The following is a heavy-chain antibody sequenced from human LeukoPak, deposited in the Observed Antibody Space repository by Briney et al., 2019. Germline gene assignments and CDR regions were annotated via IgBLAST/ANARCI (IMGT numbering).Heavy chain of an antibody. CDR1: GFTFSSYA. CDR2: IRDSGSSI. Sequence: SGGALRLSCAASGFTFSSYAMSWVRQAPGKGLEWVSAIRDSGSSIHYADSVKGRFTTSRDNSKNTLFLQMNSLRAEDTAIYYCAKSSGWKPYYFDYWGQGTLVTVSS. J-gene: IGHJ4*02. D-gene: IGHD6-19*01. V-gene: IGHV3-23*01. CDR3: AKSSGWKPYYFDY.